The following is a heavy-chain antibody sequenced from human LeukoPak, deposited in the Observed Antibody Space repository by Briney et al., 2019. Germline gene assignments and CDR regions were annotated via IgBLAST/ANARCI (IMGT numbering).Heavy chain of an antibody. V-gene: IGHV1-18*01. CDR2: ISGSNGNT. Sequence: ASVKVSWKAFGYAFTRYGVSWVRQAAGQGLEWKGWISGSNGNTNYAQNFQGRVTMTTDSSTSTAYMELRSLRSDDTAVYYCARDNGWHQLVRGGYYYYMDVWGKGTTVTVSS. D-gene: IGHD6-13*01. CDR3: ARDNGWHQLVRGGYYYYMDV. J-gene: IGHJ6*03. CDR1: GYAFTRYG.